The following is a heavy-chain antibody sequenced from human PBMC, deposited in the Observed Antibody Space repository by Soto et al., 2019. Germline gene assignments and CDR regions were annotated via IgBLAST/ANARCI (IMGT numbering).Heavy chain of an antibody. CDR3: ARNRGSCYGLVY. V-gene: IGHV4-31*03. Sequence: PSETLSLTCTVSGGSISSGGYYWSWIRQHPGKGLEWIGYIYYSGSTYYNPSLKSRVTLSVDTSKNQFSLKLSSVTAADTAVYFCARNRGSCYGLVYGGRGTLVPVSS. D-gene: IGHD1-26*01. CDR2: IYYSGST. CDR1: GGSISSGGYY. J-gene: IGHJ4*02.